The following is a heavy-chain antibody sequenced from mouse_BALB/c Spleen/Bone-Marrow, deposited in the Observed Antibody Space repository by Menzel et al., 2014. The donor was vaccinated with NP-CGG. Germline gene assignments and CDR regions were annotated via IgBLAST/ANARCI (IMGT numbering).Heavy chain of an antibody. D-gene: IGHD2-2*01. J-gene: IGHJ2*01. CDR3: AMVFFSFDY. CDR1: GYAFSTXW. V-gene: IGHV1-80*01. CDR2: IYPEDGDT. Sequence: QVQLQQSGAELVRPGSSVKISCKASGYAFSTXWXNWVKQRPGQGLEWIGQIYPEDGDTNYNEKFKGKATLTADKSSITTSIQLSTLTSEYSAVYFYAMVFFSFDYWGQSTTLTVSS.